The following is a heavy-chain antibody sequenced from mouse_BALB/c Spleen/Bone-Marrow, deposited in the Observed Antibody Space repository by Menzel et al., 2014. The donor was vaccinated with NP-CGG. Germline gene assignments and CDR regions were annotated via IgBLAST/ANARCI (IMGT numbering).Heavy chain of an antibody. CDR3: ARDSFLITRALDY. CDR2: IWGDGST. CDR1: GFSLTGYG. J-gene: IGHJ4*01. Sequence: VMLVESGPGLVAPSQSLSIPCTVSGFSLTGYGVSWVRQPPGKGLEWLGMIWGDGSTDYNSALKSRLSINKDNSKSQVFLKMNSLRTDDTARYYCARDSFLITRALDYWGQGTSVTVSS. V-gene: IGHV2-6-7*01. D-gene: IGHD2-4*01.